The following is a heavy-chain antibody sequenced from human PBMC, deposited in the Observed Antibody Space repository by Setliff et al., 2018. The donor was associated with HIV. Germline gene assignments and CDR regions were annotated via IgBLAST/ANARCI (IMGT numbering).Heavy chain of an antibody. Sequence: SVKVSCKVSGDTFNNYGLNWVRQAAGQGLEWVGGSSPIFKSADYPQKFQGRVTITTDESTSTAYTDLSSLKSDDTAIYYCSRTSGDAYNYEGAFDVWGQGTLVTVSS. V-gene: IGHV1-69*05. CDR1: GDTFNNYG. CDR2: SSPIFKSA. D-gene: IGHD5-12*01. CDR3: SRTSGDAYNYEGAFDV. J-gene: IGHJ3*01.